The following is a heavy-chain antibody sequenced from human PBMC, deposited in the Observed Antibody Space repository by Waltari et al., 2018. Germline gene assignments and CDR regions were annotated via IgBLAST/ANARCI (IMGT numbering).Heavy chain of an antibody. D-gene: IGHD2-21*02. V-gene: IGHV4-38-2*02. CDR1: GYSISSGYY. J-gene: IGHJ4*02. CDR3: ARDPNRGNSGGTSFDY. CDR2: IYHSGST. Sequence: QVQLQESGPGLVKPSETLSLTCAVSGYSISSGYYWGWIRQPPGKGLEWIGSIYHSGSTYYNPALKSRVTISVDTSKNPFSLKLSSVTAADTAVYYCARDPNRGNSGGTSFDYWGQGTLVTVSS.